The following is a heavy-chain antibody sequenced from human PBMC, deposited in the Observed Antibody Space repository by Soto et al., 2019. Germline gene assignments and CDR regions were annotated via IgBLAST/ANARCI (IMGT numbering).Heavy chain of an antibody. J-gene: IGHJ4*02. CDR3: ARDQVRGAFDY. D-gene: IGHD3-10*01. CDR2: IWYDGSNK. Sequence: GGSLRLSCAASGFTFSSYGMHLVRQAPGKGLEWVAVIWYDGSNKYYADSVKGRFTISRDNSKNTLYLQMNSLRAEDTAVYYCARDQVRGAFDYWGQGTLLTVSS. V-gene: IGHV3-33*01. CDR1: GFTFSSYG.